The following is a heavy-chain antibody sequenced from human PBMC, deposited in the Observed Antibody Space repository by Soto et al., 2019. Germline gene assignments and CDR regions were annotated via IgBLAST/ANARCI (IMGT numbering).Heavy chain of an antibody. CDR1: GFTVSSNY. Sequence: PGGSLRLSCAASGFTVSSNYMSWVRQAPGKGLEWVSVIYSGGGTYYADSVKGRFTISRDNSKNTLYLQMNSLRAEDTAVYYCARDYSGGWYGEIYYFDYWGQGTLVTVSS. V-gene: IGHV3-53*01. CDR2: IYSGGGT. CDR3: ARDYSGGWYGEIYYFDY. D-gene: IGHD6-19*01. J-gene: IGHJ4*02.